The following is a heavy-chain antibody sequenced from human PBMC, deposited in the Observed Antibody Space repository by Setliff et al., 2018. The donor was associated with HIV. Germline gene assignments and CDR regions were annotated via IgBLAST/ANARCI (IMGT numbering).Heavy chain of an antibody. CDR3: ARDRFCSRGSCYEPNWFDP. CDR2: VNPSGGST. J-gene: IGHJ5*02. V-gene: IGHV1-46*02. Sequence: ASVKVSCKASGYTFNNFYLHWVRLAPGQGLEWMGMVNPSGGSTVYAQKFQGRVTMTSDTSTSTVYVELSSLRSEDTAVYYCARDRFCSRGSCYEPNWFDPWGQGTLVTVSS. CDR1: GYTFNNFY. D-gene: IGHD2-15*01.